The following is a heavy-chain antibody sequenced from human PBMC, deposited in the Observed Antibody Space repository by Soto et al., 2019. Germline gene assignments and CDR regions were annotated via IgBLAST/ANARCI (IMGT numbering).Heavy chain of an antibody. Sequence: VQLLQSGAEVKRSGTSVKVSCRAAAGTFRRYAMRWVRQAPGQGLEWMGWISPMFAKPNYAQHFEGRLTVTADESMRIAYMELSSLRSEDTAVYYCSRSVVAGIGFGSQYYGLDAWGQGTTVTVS. D-gene: IGHD2-21*01. CDR3: SRSVVAGIGFGSQYYGLDA. CDR1: AGTFRRYA. CDR2: ISPMFAKP. V-gene: IGHV1-69*01. J-gene: IGHJ6*02.